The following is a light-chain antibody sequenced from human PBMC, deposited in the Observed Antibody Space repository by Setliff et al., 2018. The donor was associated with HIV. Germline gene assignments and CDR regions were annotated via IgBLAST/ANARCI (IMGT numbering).Light chain of an antibody. J-gene: IGLJ3*02. Sequence: QSVLTQPPSVSAAPGQKVTISCAGSSSNIGSNYVSWYQQLPGTAPKLLIYDNNKRPSGIPDRLSGSGSGTSATLGITGLQSGDEADYYCATWDSSLSAWVLGGGTKVTVL. CDR2: DNN. CDR1: SSNIGSNY. CDR3: ATWDSSLSAWV. V-gene: IGLV1-51*01.